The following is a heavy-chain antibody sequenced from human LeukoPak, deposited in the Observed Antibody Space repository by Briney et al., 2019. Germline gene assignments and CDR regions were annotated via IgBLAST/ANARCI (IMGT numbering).Heavy chain of an antibody. V-gene: IGHV3-23*01. CDR3: AKHKQWLVWCYFDY. CDR2: ISGSGDST. J-gene: IGHJ4*02. CDR1: GFTFSSYA. Sequence: GGSLRLSCAASGFTFSSYAMSWVRQAPGKGLEWVSAISGSGDSTYYADSVKGRFTISRDNSKNTLYLQMNSLRAEDTAVYYCAKHKQWLVWCYFDYWGQGTLVTVSS. D-gene: IGHD6-19*01.